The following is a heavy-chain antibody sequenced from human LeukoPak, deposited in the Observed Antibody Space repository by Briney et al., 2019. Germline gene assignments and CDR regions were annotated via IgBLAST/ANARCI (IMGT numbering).Heavy chain of an antibody. CDR3: ARDRGVRGP. V-gene: IGHV3-23*01. CDR1: GFPFSNYG. Sequence: PGGSLRLSCAASGFPFSNYGMSWLRQAPGKGLEWVSAISGSGDSTNYADSVKGRFTISRDNAKNSLYLQMNSLRAEDTAVYYCARDRGVRGPWGQGTLVTVSS. CDR2: ISGSGDST. J-gene: IGHJ4*02. D-gene: IGHD3-10*01.